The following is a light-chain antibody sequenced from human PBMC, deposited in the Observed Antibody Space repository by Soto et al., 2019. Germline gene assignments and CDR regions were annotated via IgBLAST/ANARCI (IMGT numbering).Light chain of an antibody. V-gene: IGKV3-20*01. CDR1: QTVRTNY. CDR2: GAS. Sequence: EIVLTQSPGTLSLSPGERATLSCRASQTVRTNYLAWFQHKPGQAPRLLIYGASSRATGIPDRFSGSGSGTDFTLTIKRLEPEDFGVYFCQPYSDSPLTCGGGTKVEIK. J-gene: IGKJ4*01. CDR3: QPYSDSPLT.